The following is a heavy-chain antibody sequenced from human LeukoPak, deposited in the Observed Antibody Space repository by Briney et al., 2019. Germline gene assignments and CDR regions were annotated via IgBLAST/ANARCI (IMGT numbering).Heavy chain of an antibody. V-gene: IGHV3-30*18. CDR2: ISYDGTNK. CDR1: GFTFSSYA. D-gene: IGHD2/OR15-2a*01. Sequence: GGSLRLSCAASGFTFSSYAMHWVRQAPGKGLEWVAVISYDGTNKYYPDSVKGRFTISRDNSYNTLYLQVDSLTAEDTAVYYCAKESTTYYYYGMHVWGQGTTVIVSS. J-gene: IGHJ6*02. CDR3: AKESTTYYYYGMHV.